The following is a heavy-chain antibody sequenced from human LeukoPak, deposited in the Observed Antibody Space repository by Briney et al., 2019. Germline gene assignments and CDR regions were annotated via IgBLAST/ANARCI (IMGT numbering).Heavy chain of an antibody. CDR1: GGSFSGYY. V-gene: IGHV4-34*01. J-gene: IGHJ4*02. CDR3: ARGRRFAY. D-gene: IGHD2-21*01. CDR2: INHQGST. Sequence: PSETLSLTCADYGGSFSGYYWSWIRQPPGEGLEWNGEINHQGSTNYNPSLKSRVTISVDTSKNQSSLKLSSVTAAGTAVYYCARGRRFAYWGQGTLVTVSS.